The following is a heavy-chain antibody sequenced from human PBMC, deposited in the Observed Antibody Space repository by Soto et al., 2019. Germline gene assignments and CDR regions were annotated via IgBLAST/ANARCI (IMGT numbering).Heavy chain of an antibody. Sequence: ASVKVSCKASGYTFTSYDINWVRQATGQGLEWMGWMNPNSGNTGYAQKFQGRVTMTRNTSISTAYMELSRLRSEDTAVYYCASLILPQGRGDAFDIWGQGTMVTVSS. CDR2: MNPNSGNT. D-gene: IGHD1-26*01. CDR1: GYTFTSYD. J-gene: IGHJ3*02. V-gene: IGHV1-8*01. CDR3: ASLILPQGRGDAFDI.